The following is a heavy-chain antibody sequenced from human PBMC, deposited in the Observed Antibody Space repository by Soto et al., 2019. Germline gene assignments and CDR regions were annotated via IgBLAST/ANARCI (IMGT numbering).Heavy chain of an antibody. CDR2: INAGNGNT. D-gene: IGHD5-18*01. CDR3: ARTAWQAGDSYGYGHYYYGMDV. CDR1: GYTFTSYA. V-gene: IGHV1-3*01. J-gene: IGHJ6*02. Sequence: ASVKVSCKASGYTFTSYAMHWVRQAPGQRLEWMGWINAGNGNTKYSQKFQGRVTITRDTSASTAYMELSSLRSEDTAVYYCARTAWQAGDSYGYGHYYYGMDVWGQGTTVTVSS.